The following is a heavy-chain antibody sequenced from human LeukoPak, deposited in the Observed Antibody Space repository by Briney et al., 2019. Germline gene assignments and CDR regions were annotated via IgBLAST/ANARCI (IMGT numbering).Heavy chain of an antibody. J-gene: IGHJ4*02. V-gene: IGHV4-61*02. CDR3: ARDRQEGGMRVSSFEY. CDR2: IYSGVSSHRNPSH. D-gene: IGHD2-15*01. CDR1: GGSVSGGDYY. Sequence: SETLSLTCTVSGGSVSGGDYYWSWIRQPAGKGLEWIGRIYSGVSSHRNPSHQYNPSLKSRLTISADTSRNHFSLNLNSVTAADTAIYYCARDRQEGGMRVSSFEYWGQGTPVTVSS.